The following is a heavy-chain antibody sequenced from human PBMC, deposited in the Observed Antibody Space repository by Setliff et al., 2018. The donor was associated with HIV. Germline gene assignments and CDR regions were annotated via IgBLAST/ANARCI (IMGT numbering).Heavy chain of an antibody. D-gene: IGHD1-26*01. CDR1: GGSISSDY. CDR3: ARLRSELGVFDY. Sequence: ETLSLTCTVSGGSISSDYWNWIRQPPGKGLEWIGYVYHSGSTNYNPSLKSRVTISVGTSKNQFSMKLRSVTAADTAVYYCARLRSELGVFDYWVQGTLVTVS. V-gene: IGHV4-59*08. J-gene: IGHJ4*02. CDR2: VYHSGST.